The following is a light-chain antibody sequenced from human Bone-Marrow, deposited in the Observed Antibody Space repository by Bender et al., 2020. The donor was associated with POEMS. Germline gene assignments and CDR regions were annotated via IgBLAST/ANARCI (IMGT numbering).Light chain of an antibody. CDR2: NTN. CDR3: QSYANSLTGPNYV. Sequence: QSVLTQPPSASGTPGQRVIISCSGSSSNIVTNPVNWYQHLPGTAPKVLIYNTNQRPSGVPDRFSGSKSGTSASLAITGLQAEDEADYYCQSYANSLTGPNYVFGSGTKVSVL. J-gene: IGLJ1*01. V-gene: IGLV1-44*01. CDR1: SSNIVTNP.